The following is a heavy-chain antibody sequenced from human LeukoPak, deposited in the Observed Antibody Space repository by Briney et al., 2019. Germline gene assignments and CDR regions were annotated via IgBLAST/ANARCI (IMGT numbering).Heavy chain of an antibody. CDR2: INPNSGGT. J-gene: IGHJ3*02. D-gene: IGHD3-22*01. CDR1: GYTFTGYY. Sequence: GASVKVSCKASGYTFTGYYMHWVRKAPGQGLEWMGWINPNSGGTNYAQKFQGRVTMTRDTSISTAYMELGRLRSDDTAVYYCAREESDYYDRTAPLDIWGQGTMVTVSS. CDR3: AREESDYYDRTAPLDI. V-gene: IGHV1-2*02.